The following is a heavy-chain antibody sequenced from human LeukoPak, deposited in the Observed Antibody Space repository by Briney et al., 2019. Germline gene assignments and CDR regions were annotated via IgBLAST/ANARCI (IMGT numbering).Heavy chain of an antibody. Sequence: ASVKVFCKISGHNFNRYAITWARHAPGQGLEWMGWVSTPNGDTNYAETFQGRVAMTTDTVTKTAYRELRRLRPGDTAIYFCARVADTSMVTPGFASSGQRTLVTAYS. CDR3: ARVADTSMVTPGFAS. J-gene: IGHJ4*02. D-gene: IGHD5-18*01. CDR1: GHNFNRYA. CDR2: VSTPNGDT. V-gene: IGHV1-18*01.